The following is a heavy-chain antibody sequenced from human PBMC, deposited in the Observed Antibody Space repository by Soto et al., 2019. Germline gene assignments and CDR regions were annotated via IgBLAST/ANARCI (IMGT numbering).Heavy chain of an antibody. CDR2: ISYDGSNK. CDR1: GFTFSSYG. J-gene: IGHJ6*02. CDR3: TIYGMDV. Sequence: GGSLRLSCAASGFTFSSYGMHWVRQAPGKGLEWVAVISYDGSNKYYADSVKGRFTISRDNSKNTLYLQMNSLRAEDTAVYYCTIYGMDVWGQGTTVTV. V-gene: IGHV3-30*03.